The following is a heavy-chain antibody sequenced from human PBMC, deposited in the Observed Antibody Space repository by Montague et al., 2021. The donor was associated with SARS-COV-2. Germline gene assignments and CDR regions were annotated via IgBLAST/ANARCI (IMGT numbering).Heavy chain of an antibody. D-gene: IGHD4-11*01. J-gene: IGHJ4*02. CDR1: GGSISSFY. CDR2: ISDSGST. Sequence: SETLSLTCTVSGGSISSFYWSWFRQPPGKGLEWIGYISDSGSTNYNPSLTSRVTMSADTSKNQFSLKVNSVTAADTAVYYCARHYSAPLPAVYWGQGTLVTVSS. V-gene: IGHV4-59*08. CDR3: ARHYSAPLPAVY.